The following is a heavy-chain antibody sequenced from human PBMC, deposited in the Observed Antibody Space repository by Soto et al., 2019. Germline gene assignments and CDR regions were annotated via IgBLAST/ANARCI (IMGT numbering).Heavy chain of an antibody. CDR2: VGGSGSDT. V-gene: IGHV3-23*01. CDR1: AINFRSYA. J-gene: IGHJ4*02. CDR3: AKRPSFDFWSGYLPFFDY. Sequence: GGSLRLSCSASAINFRSYAMSWVRQAPGKGLEWVSAVGGSGSDTYYADSVEGRFTISRDDSKNTLYLHMSSLRVEDTAIYYCAKRPSFDFWSGYLPFFDYWGQGTPVTVSS. D-gene: IGHD3-3*01.